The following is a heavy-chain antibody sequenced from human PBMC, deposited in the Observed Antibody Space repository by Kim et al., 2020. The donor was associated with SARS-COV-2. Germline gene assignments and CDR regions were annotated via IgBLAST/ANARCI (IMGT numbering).Heavy chain of an antibody. Sequence: SETLSLTCAVYGGSFSGYYWSWIRQPPGKGLEWIGEINHSGSTNYNPSLKSRVTISVDTSKNQFSLKLSSVTAADTAVYYCASAAMVRGVISWGQGTLVTVSS. J-gene: IGHJ4*02. CDR2: INHSGST. D-gene: IGHD3-10*01. V-gene: IGHV4-34*01. CDR1: GGSFSGYY. CDR3: ASAAMVRGVIS.